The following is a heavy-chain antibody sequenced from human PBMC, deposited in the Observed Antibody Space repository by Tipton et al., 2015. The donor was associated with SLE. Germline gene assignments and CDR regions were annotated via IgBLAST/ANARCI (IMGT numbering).Heavy chain of an antibody. Sequence: TLSLTYTVSGGSISSYYWSWIRQPAGKGLEWIGRIYTSGSTNYNPSLKSRVTISVDTSKNQFSLKLSSVTAADTAVYYCLREVTKVAFGGMDVWGQGTTVTVSS. V-gene: IGHV4-4*07. J-gene: IGHJ6*02. CDR1: GGSISSYY. D-gene: IGHD4-17*01. CDR3: LREVTKVAFGGMDV. CDR2: IYTSGST.